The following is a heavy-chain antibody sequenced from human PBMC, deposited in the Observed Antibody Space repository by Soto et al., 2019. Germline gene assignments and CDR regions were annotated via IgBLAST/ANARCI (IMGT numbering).Heavy chain of an antibody. J-gene: IGHJ4*02. CDR3: ARVKDSRVVGYFDY. D-gene: IGHD3-22*01. CDR2: ISAYNGNT. CDR1: GYTFTSYG. Sequence: QVQLVQSGAEVKKPGASVKVSCKASGYTFTSYGISWVRQAPGQGLEWMGWISAYNGNTNYAQKLQGRVTMTTDTCKRKAYMELRSLRSDDTAVYYCARVKDSRVVGYFDYWGQGTLVTVSS. V-gene: IGHV1-18*01.